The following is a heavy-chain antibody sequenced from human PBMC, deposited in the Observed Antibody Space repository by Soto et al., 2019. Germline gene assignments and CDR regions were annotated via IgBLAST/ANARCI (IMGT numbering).Heavy chain of an antibody. CDR3: ARYCSGGSCYSSHFDY. CDR2: IFYGGIT. Sequence: QVQLQESGPGLVKPSQTLSLTCTVSGGSISSGGYYWSWIRQHPGKGLEWIGYIFYGGITYYKPSLKSRVTISVDTSKNQSSLKRSSVTAADTAVYYCARYCSGGSCYSSHFDYWGQGTLVTVSS. D-gene: IGHD2-15*01. V-gene: IGHV4-31*03. J-gene: IGHJ4*02. CDR1: GGSISSGGYY.